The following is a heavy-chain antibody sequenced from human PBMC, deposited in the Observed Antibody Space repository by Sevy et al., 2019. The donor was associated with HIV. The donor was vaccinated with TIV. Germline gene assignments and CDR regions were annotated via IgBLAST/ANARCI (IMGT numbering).Heavy chain of an antibody. Sequence: GGSLRLSCAASGFTSNNFWLHWVRQAPGKGRGWVSRINSDGEGTGNADFVKGRFTISRDNAKNTAYLQMNSLRADDTAIYYCARGTRGVVDSWGQGTLVTVSS. J-gene: IGHJ4*02. V-gene: IGHV3-74*01. CDR2: INSDGEGT. D-gene: IGHD3-10*01. CDR3: ARGTRGVVDS. CDR1: GFTSNNFW.